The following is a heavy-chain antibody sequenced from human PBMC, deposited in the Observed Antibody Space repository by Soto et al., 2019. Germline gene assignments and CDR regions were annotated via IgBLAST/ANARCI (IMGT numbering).Heavy chain of an antibody. CDR3: ARGRDGDY. CDR2: ISAHNGDT. J-gene: IGHJ4*02. Sequence: QVHLVQSGAEVKKPGASVKVSCKGSGYTFTSYGITWVRQAPGPGLEWMGWISAHNGDTDYAQKLQGRVTVTRDTSTSTAYMELRSLRSDDPAVYDCARGRDGDYWGQGALVTVSS. D-gene: IGHD6-6*01. CDR1: GYTFTSYG. V-gene: IGHV1-18*01.